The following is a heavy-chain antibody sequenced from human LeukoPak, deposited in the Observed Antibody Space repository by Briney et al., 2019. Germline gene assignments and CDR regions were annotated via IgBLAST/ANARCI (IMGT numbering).Heavy chain of an antibody. Sequence: GGSLRLSCAASGFTLSSYAMSWVRQAPGKGLEWVSAISVSGNTYHADSVKGRFTISRDSSKNTLYLQMNRLRAEDAAVYYCARVRGYSGSGTFWYFDLWGRGTLVTVSS. CDR3: ARVRGYSGSGTFWYFDL. CDR1: GFTLSSYA. D-gene: IGHD3-10*01. J-gene: IGHJ2*01. V-gene: IGHV3-23*01. CDR2: ISVSGNT.